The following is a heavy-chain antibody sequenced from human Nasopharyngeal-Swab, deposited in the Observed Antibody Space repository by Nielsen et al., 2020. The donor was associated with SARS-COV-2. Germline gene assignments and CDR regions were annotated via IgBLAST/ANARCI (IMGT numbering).Heavy chain of an antibody. CDR3: ERDRRGYGMDV. J-gene: IGHJ6*02. V-gene: IGHV1-46*01. CDR2: INPSGGST. Sequence: ASAKVFCTASGYTFTSYYMHWVRQAPGQGLEWMGIINPSGGSTSYAQKFQGRVTMTRDTSTRTVYMELSSLRSEDTAVYYCERDRRGYGMDVWGQGTTVTVSS. D-gene: IGHD3-10*01. CDR1: GYTFTSYY.